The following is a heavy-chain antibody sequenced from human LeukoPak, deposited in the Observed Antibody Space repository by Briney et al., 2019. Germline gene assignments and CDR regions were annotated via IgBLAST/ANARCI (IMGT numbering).Heavy chain of an antibody. CDR1: GYIFYSYW. CDR2: IYSNDSDI. J-gene: IGHJ5*02. CDR3: ARRSVLVAASWFHL. Sequence: GESLKISCQGSGYIFYSYWIGWVRQVPGKGLEWMGIIYSNDSDIRYNPSFQGQVTISADTSINTAYLQWSTLKAAGTAVYYCARRSVLVAASWFHLWGQDTLVSVFS. V-gene: IGHV5-51*01. D-gene: IGHD2-15*01.